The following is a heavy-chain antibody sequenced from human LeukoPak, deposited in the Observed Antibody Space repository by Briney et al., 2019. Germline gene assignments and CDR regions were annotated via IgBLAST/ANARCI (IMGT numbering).Heavy chain of an antibody. CDR1: GFTFSSYA. J-gene: IGHJ4*02. V-gene: IGHV3-23*01. D-gene: IGHD3-3*01. CDR3: AKTPSQPYDFWSGYSRGDY. CDR2: ISGSGGST. Sequence: GGSLRLSCAASGFTFSSYAMSWVRQAPGKGLEWVSAISGSGGSTYYADSVKGRFTISRDNPKNTLYLQMNSLRAEDTAVYYCAKTPSQPYDFWSGYSRGDYWGQGTLVTVSS.